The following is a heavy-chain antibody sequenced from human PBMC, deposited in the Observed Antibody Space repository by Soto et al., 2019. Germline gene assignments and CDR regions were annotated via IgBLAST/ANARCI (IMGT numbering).Heavy chain of an antibody. J-gene: IGHJ6*02. CDR2: IDPSDSYT. D-gene: IGHD3-16*01. CDR3: VRQGGGLPISGMDV. Sequence: PGESLKISCNGSGYSFTIYWISWVRQMPGKGLEWMGRIDPSDSYTNYSPSFQGHVTISADKSISTAYLQWSSLKASDTAMYYCVRQGGGLPISGMDVWGQGTTVTVSS. V-gene: IGHV5-10-1*01. CDR1: GYSFTIYW.